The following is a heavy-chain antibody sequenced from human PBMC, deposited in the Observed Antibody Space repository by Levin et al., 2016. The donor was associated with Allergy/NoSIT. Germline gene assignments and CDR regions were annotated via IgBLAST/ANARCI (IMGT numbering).Heavy chain of an antibody. CDR3: AREKRGAAARGDYYGMDV. V-gene: IGHV4-59*01. Sequence: WIRQPPGKGLEWIGYIYYSGSTNYNPSLKSRVTISVDTSKNQFSLKLSSVTAADTAVYYCAREKRGAAARGDYYGMDVWGQGTTVTVSS. D-gene: IGHD6-13*01. J-gene: IGHJ6*02. CDR2: IYYSGST.